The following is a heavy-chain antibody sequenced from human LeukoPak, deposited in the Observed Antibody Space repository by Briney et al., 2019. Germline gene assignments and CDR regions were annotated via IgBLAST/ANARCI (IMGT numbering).Heavy chain of an antibody. Sequence: ASVKVSCKASGYTFTSYDVNWVRQATGQGLEWMGWMNPNSGNTGYAQKFQGRVTMTRNTSISTAYMELSSLRSEGTAVYYCARDYGSGSYRFDYWGQETLVTVSS. D-gene: IGHD3-10*01. J-gene: IGHJ4*02. CDR2: MNPNSGNT. CDR3: ARDYGSGSYRFDY. CDR1: GYTFTSYD. V-gene: IGHV1-8*01.